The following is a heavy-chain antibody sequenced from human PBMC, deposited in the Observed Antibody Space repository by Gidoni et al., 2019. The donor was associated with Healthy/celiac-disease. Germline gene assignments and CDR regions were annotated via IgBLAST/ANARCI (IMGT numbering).Heavy chain of an antibody. V-gene: IGHV3-23*01. CDR2: ISGSGGST. CDR1: GFTFSSYA. J-gene: IGHJ3*02. D-gene: IGHD2-2*01. Sequence: EVQLLESGGGLVQPGGSLRLSCAASGFTFSSYAMSWVRQAPGKGLEWVSAISGSGGSTYYADSVKGRFTISRDNSKNTLYLQMNSLRAEDTDVYYCAKDTALYQLLLFDAFDIWGQGTMVTVSS. CDR3: AKDTALYQLLLFDAFDI.